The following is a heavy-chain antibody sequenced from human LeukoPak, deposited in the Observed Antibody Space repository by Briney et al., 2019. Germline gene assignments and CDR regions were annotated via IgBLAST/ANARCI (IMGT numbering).Heavy chain of an antibody. D-gene: IGHD6-13*01. V-gene: IGHV3-23*01. CDR1: AFTFMKYW. Sequence: GGSLRLSFASSAFTFMKYWMSWVRQAPGKGGEWVSAISGSGGSTYYADSVKGRFTISRDNSKNTLYLQMNSLRAADTAVYYCAKGIAAAGNPRAIDYFDYWGQGTLVTVSS. CDR3: AKGIAAAGNPRAIDYFDY. CDR2: ISGSGGST. J-gene: IGHJ4*02.